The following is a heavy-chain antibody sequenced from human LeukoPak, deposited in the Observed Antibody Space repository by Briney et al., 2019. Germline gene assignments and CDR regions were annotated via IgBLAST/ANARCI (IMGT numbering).Heavy chain of an antibody. Sequence: QTGGSLRLSCAASGFTFSSYAMTWVRQAPGKGLEWVSAISGSGGSTYYADSVKGRFSISRDNANSSLFLQMNSLRAEDTAVYYCTRDVRLRHKYYYMDVWGKGTTVTVSS. CDR1: GFTFSSYA. D-gene: IGHD4-17*01. CDR2: ISGSGGST. CDR3: TRDVRLRHKYYYMDV. J-gene: IGHJ6*03. V-gene: IGHV3-23*01.